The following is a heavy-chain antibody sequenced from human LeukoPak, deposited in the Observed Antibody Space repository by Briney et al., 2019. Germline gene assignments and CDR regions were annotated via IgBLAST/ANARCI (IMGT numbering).Heavy chain of an antibody. CDR1: VASITSGDYR. V-gene: IGHV4-39*01. CDR3: ARQFDY. CDR2: FYNRGSP. J-gene: IGHJ4*02. Sequence: ETLSLTCSVSVASITSGDYRWGCNRQSPGKGLEWIGSFYNRGSPYYNPSLKSRVTISLDTSKNQFSLKLTSVTAADTAIYYCARQFDYWGPGTLVTVSS.